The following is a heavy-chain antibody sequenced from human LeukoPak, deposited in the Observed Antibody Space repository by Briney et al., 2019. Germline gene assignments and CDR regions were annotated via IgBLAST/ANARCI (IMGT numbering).Heavy chain of an antibody. D-gene: IGHD4-17*01. Sequence: PGGSLRLSCAASGFTFSTYSMNWVRQAPGKGLEWVSYISSSRTTTFYTDSVKGRFTISRDNAKNSLYLQMNSLRVKDTAVYYCARGPYGNYASYYGVDVWGQGATVTVS. V-gene: IGHV3-48*01. J-gene: IGHJ6*02. CDR2: ISSSRTTT. CDR3: ARGPYGNYASYYGVDV. CDR1: GFTFSTYS.